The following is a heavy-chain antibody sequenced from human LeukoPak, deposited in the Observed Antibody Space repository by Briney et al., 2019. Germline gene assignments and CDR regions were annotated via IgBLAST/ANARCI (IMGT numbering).Heavy chain of an antibody. D-gene: IGHD6-6*01. V-gene: IGHV1-2*06. CDR3: ARDGQLANFDY. CDR1: GYTFTDSY. J-gene: IGHJ4*02. CDR2: INPNSGGA. Sequence: ASVKVSCKASGYTFTDSYMHWVRQAPGQGLEWMGRINPNSGGANYGQKFQGRVTMTRDTSVSTAFMELSRLTSDDTAFYYCARDGQLANFDYWGQGTLVTVSS.